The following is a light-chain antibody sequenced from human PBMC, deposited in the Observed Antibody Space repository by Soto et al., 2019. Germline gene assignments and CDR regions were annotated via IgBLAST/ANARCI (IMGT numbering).Light chain of an antibody. CDR2: EVT. Sequence: QSAQTQPDSVSGSTEQSIAISCTGTSGDVGGYDYVSWYQQHTDKAPKLMIYEVTKRPSWVSNRFSGSKAGNTASLTISGSQPEADADYFCSSPTSVRTRVFGRGPKLTV. V-gene: IGLV2-14*01. CDR1: SGDVGGYDY. CDR3: SSPTSVRTRV. J-gene: IGLJ1*01.